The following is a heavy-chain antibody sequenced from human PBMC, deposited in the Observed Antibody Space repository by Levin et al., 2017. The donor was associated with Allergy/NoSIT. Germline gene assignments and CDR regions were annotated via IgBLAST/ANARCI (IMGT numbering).Heavy chain of an antibody. V-gene: IGHV4-39*01. Sequence: SETLSLTCTVSGGSISSSTYYWGWIRQPPGTGLEWIGSIYSSGKTYYNPSLKSQVTISVDTAKNQFSLKLSSVTAADTAVYYCASPEQGFQVTRVDFWGQGILVTVSS. J-gene: IGHJ4*02. CDR1: GGSISSSTYY. D-gene: IGHD1-14*01. CDR2: IYSSGKT. CDR3: ASPEQGFQVTRVDF.